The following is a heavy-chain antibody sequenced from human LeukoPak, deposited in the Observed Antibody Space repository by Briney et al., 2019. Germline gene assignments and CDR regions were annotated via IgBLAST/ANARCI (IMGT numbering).Heavy chain of an antibody. Sequence: PGGSLRLSCAASGFTFSSYGMSWVRQAPGKGLEWVSTISGSAYNTYYADSVKGRFTTSRDNSANTLYLQMNSLRAEDTALYYCAKHSGSYFIYYVDSWGQGTLVTVSS. CDR2: ISGSAYNT. CDR1: GFTFSSYG. D-gene: IGHD1-26*01. J-gene: IGHJ4*02. V-gene: IGHV3-23*01. CDR3: AKHSGSYFIYYVDS.